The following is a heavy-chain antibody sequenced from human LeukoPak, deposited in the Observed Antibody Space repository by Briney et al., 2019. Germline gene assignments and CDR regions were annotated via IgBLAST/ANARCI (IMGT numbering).Heavy chain of an antibody. CDR3: ARDPPHPYYYDSSGSFDY. J-gene: IGHJ4*02. CDR2: INPSGGST. CDR1: GDTFTSYY. D-gene: IGHD3-22*01. V-gene: IGHV1-46*01. Sequence: ASVKVSCKASGDTFTSYYMHWVRQAPGQGLEWMGIINPSGGSTSYAQKFQGRVTMTRDTSTSTVYMELSSLRSEDTAVYYCARDPPHPYYYDSSGSFDYWGQGTLVTVSS.